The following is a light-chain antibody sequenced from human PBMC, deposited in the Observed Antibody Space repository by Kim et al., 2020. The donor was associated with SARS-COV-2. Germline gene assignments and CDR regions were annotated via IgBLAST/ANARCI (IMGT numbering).Light chain of an antibody. CDR3: HQAKNFPYT. V-gene: IGKV1-12*01. CDR1: QDISTW. Sequence: DIQMTQSPSSVSASVGDRVTITCRASQDISTWLAWYQQKPGKAPKLLIYGASRLQSGVPSRFSGSGTGTDFTLTISSLQPEDFATYYCHQAKNFPYTFGQGTKLEI. CDR2: GAS. J-gene: IGKJ2*01.